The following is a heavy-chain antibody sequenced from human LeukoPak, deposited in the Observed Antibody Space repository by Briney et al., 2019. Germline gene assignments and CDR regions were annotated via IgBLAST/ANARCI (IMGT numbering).Heavy chain of an antibody. J-gene: IGHJ4*02. CDR1: GFTFSSYG. D-gene: IGHD3-22*01. CDR3: ARHNLRGGYYY. V-gene: IGHV3-23*01. Sequence: GGSLRLSCAASGFTFSSYGMSWVRQAPGKGLEWVSSITGSGGSTYYADSVKGRFTISRDNAKNSLYLQMSSLRAEDTAVYYCARHNLRGGYYYWGQGTLVTVSP. CDR2: ITGSGGST.